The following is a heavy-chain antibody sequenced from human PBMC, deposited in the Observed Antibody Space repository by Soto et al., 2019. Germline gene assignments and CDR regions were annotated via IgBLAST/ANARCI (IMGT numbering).Heavy chain of an antibody. J-gene: IGHJ4*02. V-gene: IGHV3-11*01. D-gene: IGHD6-6*01. CDR2: IDSRGRTL. CDR1: GFTFTDYS. CDR3: GRQAARNYIAS. Sequence: GGSLRLSCAASGFTFTDYSMSWFRQAPGKGLEWLAFIDSRGRTLSYADSVKGRFTISRDNAKNSLYLQMHSLRADDTAVYYCGRQAARNYIASWGQGDVVTVSS.